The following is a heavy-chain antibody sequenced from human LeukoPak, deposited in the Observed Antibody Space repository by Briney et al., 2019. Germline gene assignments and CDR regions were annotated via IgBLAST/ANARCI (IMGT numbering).Heavy chain of an antibody. CDR2: ISNSGSVI. CDR3: ASRVVGARFDY. V-gene: IGHV3-48*03. Sequence: GGSLRLSCAASGFTFSNYEMNWVRQAPGKGLEWVSFISNSGSVIFHADSVKGRFTISRDNAKSSLYLEMNSLRAEDTAIYYCASRVVGARFDYWGQGTLVTVSS. CDR1: GFTFSNYE. D-gene: IGHD1-26*01. J-gene: IGHJ4*02.